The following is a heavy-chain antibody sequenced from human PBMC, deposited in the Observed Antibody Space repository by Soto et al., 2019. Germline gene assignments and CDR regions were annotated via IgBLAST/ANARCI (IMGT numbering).Heavy chain of an antibody. CDR1: GYSFTSYW. V-gene: IGHV5-51*01. CDR2: IYPGDSDT. D-gene: IGHD3-22*01. J-gene: IGHJ4*02. Sequence: GESLQVSCKGSGYSFTSYWIGWVRQMPGKGLEWMGIIYPGDSDTRYSPSFQGQVTISADKSISTAYLQWSSLKASDTAMYYCARRNYYDGSGYYRFDYRGQRTPVPVS. CDR3: ARRNYYDGSGYYRFDY.